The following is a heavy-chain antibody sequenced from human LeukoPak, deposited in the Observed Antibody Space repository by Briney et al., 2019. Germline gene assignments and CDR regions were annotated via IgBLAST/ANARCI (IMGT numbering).Heavy chain of an antibody. V-gene: IGHV3-9*01. CDR3: AKDGRWLQLEYYFDY. CDR1: GFTFDDYA. D-gene: IGHD5-24*01. CDR2: IGWNSGSI. Sequence: GRSLRLSCAASGFTFDDYAMHWVRQAPGKGLEWVSTIGWNSGSIGYADSVKGRFTISRDNAKNSLYLQMNSLRAEDTAFYYCAKDGRWLQLEYYFDYWGQGTLVTVSS. J-gene: IGHJ4*02.